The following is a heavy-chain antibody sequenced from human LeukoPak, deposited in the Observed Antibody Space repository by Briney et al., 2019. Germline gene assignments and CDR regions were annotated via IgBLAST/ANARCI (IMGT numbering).Heavy chain of an antibody. J-gene: IGHJ2*01. Sequence: GGSLRLSCAASGFTFSNYCMSWVRQAPGKGLEWVIDISQGGSGKNYADSVEGRFTISRDNAKNSLYLQMNSLRAEDTAVYYVATRRYCSRPSRQQNSHFDLSGPGTPVTAS. CDR2: ISQGGSGK. CDR3: ATRRYCSRPSRQQNSHFDL. D-gene: IGHD2-15*01. V-gene: IGHV3-7*01. CDR1: GFTFSNYC.